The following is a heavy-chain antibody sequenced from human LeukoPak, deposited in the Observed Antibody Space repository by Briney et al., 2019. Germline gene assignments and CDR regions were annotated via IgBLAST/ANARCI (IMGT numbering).Heavy chain of an antibody. CDR2: IYYSGST. V-gene: IGHV4-59*08. CDR3: ASSYGDYYYYYGMDV. D-gene: IGHD4-17*01. Sequence: SETLSLTCTVTGGSISNYYWSWIRQPPGKGLEWIGYIYYSGSTNYNPSLKSRVTISVDTSKNQFSLKLSSVTAADTAVYYCASSYGDYYYYYGMDVWGQGTTVTVSS. J-gene: IGHJ6*02. CDR1: GGSISNYY.